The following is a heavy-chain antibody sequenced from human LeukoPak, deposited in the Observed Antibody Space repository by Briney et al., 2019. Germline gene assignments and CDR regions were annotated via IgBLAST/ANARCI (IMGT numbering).Heavy chain of an antibody. J-gene: IGHJ4*02. CDR1: GGSISSGAYF. D-gene: IGHD3-22*01. V-gene: IGHV4-31*03. CDR2: IYYSGST. Sequence: SETLSLTCTVSGGSISSGAYFWTWIRQHPGKGLEWIGYIYYSGSTYYNPSLKSRVTISADTSKNQFSLKLSFVTAADTAVYYCARGAYYDSSAYGYWGQGTLVTVSS. CDR3: ARGAYYDSSAYGY.